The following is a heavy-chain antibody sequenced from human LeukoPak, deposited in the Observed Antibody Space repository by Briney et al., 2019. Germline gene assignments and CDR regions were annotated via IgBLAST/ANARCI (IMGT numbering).Heavy chain of an antibody. D-gene: IGHD1-26*01. CDR3: ARPWEITMSERSYNWFDS. V-gene: IGHV1-2*02. J-gene: IGHJ5*01. CDR1: GYTLTAYY. Sequence: ASVKVSCKASGYTLTAYYIHWVRQAPGQGLEWTGRINPNSGGTNYAQKFQGRVTMTRDTSISTAYMELSRLRSDDTAVYFCARPWEITMSERSYNWFDSWGQGTLVTVSS. CDR2: INPNSGGT.